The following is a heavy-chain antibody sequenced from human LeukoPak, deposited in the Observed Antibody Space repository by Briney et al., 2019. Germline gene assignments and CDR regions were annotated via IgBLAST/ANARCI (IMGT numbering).Heavy chain of an antibody. CDR1: GYTFTSYG. Sequence: GASVKVSCKASGYTFTSYGISWVRQAPGQGLEWMGWISAYNGNTNYAQKLQGRVTMTTDTSTSTAYMELRSLRSEDTAVYFCATHYASGSYHTGYYYIDVWGKGTTVTVSS. CDR3: ATHYASGSYHTGYYYIDV. CDR2: ISAYNGNT. V-gene: IGHV1-18*01. D-gene: IGHD3-10*01. J-gene: IGHJ6*03.